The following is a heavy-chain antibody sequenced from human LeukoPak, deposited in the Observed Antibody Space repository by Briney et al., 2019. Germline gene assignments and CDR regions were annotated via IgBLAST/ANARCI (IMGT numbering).Heavy chain of an antibody. D-gene: IGHD6-13*01. CDR1: GGSISSSNW. CDR3: ARKSSSWYGLMNY. Sequence: SETLSLTCAVSGGSISSSNWWSWVRQPPGKGLEWIGETYHSGSTNYNPSLKSRVTISLDKSKNQFSLRLSSVTAADTAVYYCARKSSSWYGLMNYWGQGTLVTVSS. J-gene: IGHJ4*02. CDR2: TYHSGST. V-gene: IGHV4-4*02.